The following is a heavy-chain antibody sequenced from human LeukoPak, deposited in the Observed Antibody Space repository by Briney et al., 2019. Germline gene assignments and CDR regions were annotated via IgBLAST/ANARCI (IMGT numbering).Heavy chain of an antibody. D-gene: IGHD3-3*01. Sequence: ASVKVSCKASGYTFTGYYMHWVRQAPGQGLEWMGWINPNSGGTNYAQKFQGRVTMTRDTSISTAYMELSRLRSDDTAVYYCARDLHLLRFLEWLPRGAFDIWGQGTMVTVSS. CDR1: GYTFTGYY. V-gene: IGHV1-2*02. CDR2: INPNSGGT. CDR3: ARDLHLLRFLEWLPRGAFDI. J-gene: IGHJ3*02.